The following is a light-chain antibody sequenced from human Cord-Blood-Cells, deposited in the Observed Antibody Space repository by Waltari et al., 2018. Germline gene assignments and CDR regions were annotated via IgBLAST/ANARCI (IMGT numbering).Light chain of an antibody. J-gene: IGLJ2*01. CDR1: SRDVGSYNL. V-gene: IGLV2-23*02. CDR2: EVS. Sequence: QSALTQPASVSGSPGQSITISCTGTSRDVGSYNLVSWYQQHPGKAPKLRIYEVSKRPSGVSNRFSGSKSGNTASLTISGLQAEDEADYYCCAYAGSSTVVFGGGTKLTVL. CDR3: CAYAGSSTVV.